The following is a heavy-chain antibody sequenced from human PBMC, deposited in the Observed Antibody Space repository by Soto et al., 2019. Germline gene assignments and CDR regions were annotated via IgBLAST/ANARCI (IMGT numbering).Heavy chain of an antibody. V-gene: IGHV1-69*02. J-gene: IGHJ4*02. Sequence: QVQLVQSGSEVKKPGSSVRVSCKTSGGSFSIYTFSWVRQAPGQGLEWMGRVLPFLDLTSYSQKFQGRVTITADKSTAKAYLEMNKLTYEDTAFYYCATDSANSNWTNFDSWGQGTLVTVSS. CDR2: VLPFLDLT. CDR3: ATDSANSNWTNFDS. D-gene: IGHD1-1*01. CDR1: GGSFSIYT.